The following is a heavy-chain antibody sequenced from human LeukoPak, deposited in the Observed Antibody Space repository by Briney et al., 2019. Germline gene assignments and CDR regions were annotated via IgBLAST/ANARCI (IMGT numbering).Heavy chain of an antibody. CDR2: IFGSGGSP. D-gene: IGHD5-18*01. Sequence: PGRSLRLSCAASGFTFDDYAMHWVRQAPGKGLEWVAGIFGSGGSPHYADPVKGRFTISRDNSRNTVYLQINSLRAEDTAVYYCGKTTVGYSSGQKPAWPVDYWGQGTLVTVSS. CDR3: GKTTVGYSSGQKPAWPVDY. V-gene: IGHV3-23*01. J-gene: IGHJ4*02. CDR1: GFTFDDYA.